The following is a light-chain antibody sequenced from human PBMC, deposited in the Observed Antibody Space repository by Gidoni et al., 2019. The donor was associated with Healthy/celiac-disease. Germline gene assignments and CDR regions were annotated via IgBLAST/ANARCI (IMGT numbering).Light chain of an antibody. CDR1: SANIGSNT. Sequence: QYVLTQPPSASGTPGQRVTISCSGSSANIGSNTVNWYQQLPGTAPKLLIYSNNQRPSWVPDRFSGSKSCTSASLAISGLQSEDEADYYCAAWDDSLNGFWVFGGGTKLTVL. CDR2: SNN. V-gene: IGLV1-44*01. CDR3: AAWDDSLNGFWV. J-gene: IGLJ3*02.